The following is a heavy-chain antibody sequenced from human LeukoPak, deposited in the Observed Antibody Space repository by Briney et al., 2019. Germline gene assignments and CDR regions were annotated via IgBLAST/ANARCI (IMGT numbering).Heavy chain of an antibody. CDR2: INHSGST. J-gene: IGHJ4*02. Sequence: SETLSLTCAVYGGSFSGYYWSWIRQPPGKGLEWIGEINHSGSTNYNPSLNSRVTISVDTSKNQFSLKLSSVTAADTAVYYCARGLMVGDTAVAPDERQAGIDYWGQGTLVTVSS. CDR3: ARGLMVGDTAVAPDERQAGIDY. D-gene: IGHD5-18*01. CDR1: GGSFSGYY. V-gene: IGHV4-34*01.